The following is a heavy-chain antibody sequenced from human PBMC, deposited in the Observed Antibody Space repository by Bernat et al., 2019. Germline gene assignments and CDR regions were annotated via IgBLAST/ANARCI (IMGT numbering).Heavy chain of an antibody. CDR3: ARSPRTGDVDY. Sequence: VQLVESGGGVVQPGRSLRLSCAASGFTFSVSWMSWVRQAPGKGLEWVANINQDGSEKYYVDSVRGRFTISRDNAKNSLYLQMNSLRADDTAVYYCARSPRTGDVDYWGQGTLVTVSP. CDR1: GFTFSVSW. CDR2: INQDGSEK. D-gene: IGHD7-27*01. J-gene: IGHJ4*02. V-gene: IGHV3-7*03.